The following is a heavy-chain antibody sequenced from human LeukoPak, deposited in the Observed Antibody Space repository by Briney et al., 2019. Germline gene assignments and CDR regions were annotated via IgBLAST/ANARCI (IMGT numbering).Heavy chain of an antibody. CDR1: GFTFRSYW. Sequence: PGGSLRLSCAVSGFTFRSYWMHWVRQAPGKGLVWVSRIDNDGTSTTYADSVKGRFSISRDNAKNTLYLQMNSLRAEDTAVYYCVRSIAAAGTSVGYFDFWGQGTLVTVSS. J-gene: IGHJ4*02. CDR2: IDNDGTST. V-gene: IGHV3-74*01. D-gene: IGHD6-13*01. CDR3: VRSIAAAGTSVGYFDF.